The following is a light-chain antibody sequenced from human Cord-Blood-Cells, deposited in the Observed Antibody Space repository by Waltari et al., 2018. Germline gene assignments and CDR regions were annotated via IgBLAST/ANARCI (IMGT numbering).Light chain of an antibody. CDR2: EVS. V-gene: IGLV2-8*01. J-gene: IGLJ2*01. Sequence: QSALHQPPSESGSPGQSVTISCTGTRSVVGGYNYVYWYQQHPGKPPKLMIYEVSQRPDGVPELFSCSKTGNATSLTVSGLQSEDDADYYCSSYAGSDNSVFGGGNKLTVL. CDR3: SSYAGSDNSV. CDR1: RSVVGGYNY.